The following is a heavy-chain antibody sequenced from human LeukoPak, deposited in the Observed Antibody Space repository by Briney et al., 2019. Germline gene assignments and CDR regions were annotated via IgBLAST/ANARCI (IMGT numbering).Heavy chain of an antibody. Sequence: TLSLTCTVSGGSISSGGYYWSWIRQPPGKALEWLALIYWDDDKRYSPSLKSRLTITKDTSKNQVVLTMTNMDPVDTATYYCAHRLTQREFDPWGQGTLVTVSS. J-gene: IGHJ5*02. D-gene: IGHD1-1*01. CDR3: AHRLTQREFDP. CDR1: GGSISSGGYY. V-gene: IGHV2-5*08. CDR2: IYWDDDK.